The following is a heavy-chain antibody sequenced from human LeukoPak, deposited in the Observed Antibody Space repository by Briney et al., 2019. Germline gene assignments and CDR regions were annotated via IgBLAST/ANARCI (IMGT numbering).Heavy chain of an antibody. V-gene: IGHV3-21*01. CDR3: ASPIGRDDFGY. J-gene: IGHJ4*02. CDR2: ISSSSSYI. Sequence: GGSLRLSCAASGFTFSSYSMNWVRQAPGKGLEWVSSISSSSSYIYYADSVKGRFTISRDNAKNSLHLQMNSLRAEDTAVYYCASPIGRDDFGYWGQGTLVTVSS. CDR1: GFTFSSYS. D-gene: IGHD5-24*01.